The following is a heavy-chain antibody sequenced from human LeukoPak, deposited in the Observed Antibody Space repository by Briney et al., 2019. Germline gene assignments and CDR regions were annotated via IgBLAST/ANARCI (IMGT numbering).Heavy chain of an antibody. V-gene: IGHV4-34*01. CDR2: INHGVST. CDR3: AKSNGYGLIDI. J-gene: IGHJ3*02. D-gene: IGHD3-10*01. CDR1: GGSFSGYY. Sequence: NTSETLSLTCAVYGGSFSGYYWSWIRQPPGKGLEWIGEINHGVSTNYNPSLKSRVTISVDTSKNQFSLKLRSVTAADTAVYYCAKSNGYGLIDIWGQGTMVTVSS.